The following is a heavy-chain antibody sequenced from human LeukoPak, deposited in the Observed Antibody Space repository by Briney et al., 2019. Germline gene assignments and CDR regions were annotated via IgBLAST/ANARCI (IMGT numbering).Heavy chain of an antibody. CDR1: GDSVSSNSAA. CDR3: ARGRGRIMWNFDY. CDR2: TYYRAKWYN. J-gene: IGHJ4*02. Sequence: SQTLSLTCAISGDSVSSNSAAWNWIRQSPSRGLEWLGRTYYRAKWYNDYGVSMKSRITNNPDKSKNPFSLQLNSVTPEDTAVYYCARGRGRIMWNFDYWGQGTLVTVSS. V-gene: IGHV6-1*01. D-gene: IGHD2-15*01.